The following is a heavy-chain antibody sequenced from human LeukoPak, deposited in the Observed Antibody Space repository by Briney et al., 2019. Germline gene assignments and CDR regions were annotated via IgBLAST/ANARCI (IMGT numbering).Heavy chain of an antibody. Sequence: GGSLRLSCAASGFTFSSYGMHWVRQAPGKGLEWVAVISYDGSNKYYADSVKGRFTISRDNSKNTLYLQMNSLRAEDTAVYYCAREDGDYLLRYYFYGMDVWGQGTTVTVSS. CDR1: GFTFSSYG. CDR2: ISYDGSNK. J-gene: IGHJ6*02. D-gene: IGHD4-17*01. CDR3: AREDGDYLLRYYFYGMDV. V-gene: IGHV3-30*03.